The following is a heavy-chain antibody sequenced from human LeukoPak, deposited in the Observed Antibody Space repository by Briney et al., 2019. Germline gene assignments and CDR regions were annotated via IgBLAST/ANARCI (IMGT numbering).Heavy chain of an antibody. D-gene: IGHD2-8*01. V-gene: IGHV4-39*01. CDR1: GGSISSSSYY. CDR2: IYYSGST. CDR3: VRHVYMYVDY. Sequence: PSETLSLTWHVSGGSISSSSYYWGWIRQPPGKGLEWIGRIYYSGSTFYNPSLKRRVTIYVHTSKHPFSLKLSSVTGAHTGVYYFVRHVYMYVDYWGQETLVTVSS. J-gene: IGHJ4*02.